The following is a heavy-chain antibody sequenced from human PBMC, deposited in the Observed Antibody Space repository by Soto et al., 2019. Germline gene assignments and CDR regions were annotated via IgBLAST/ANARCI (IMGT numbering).Heavy chain of an antibody. CDR1: GGSFSGYY. J-gene: IGHJ4*02. CDR2: INHSGST. V-gene: IGHV4-34*01. Sequence: QVQLQQWGAGLLQPSETLSLTCAVYGGSFSGYYWSWIRQPPGKGLEWIGEINHSGSTNYNPSLKSRVAISIDTSKNQFSLKLSSVTAADTAVYYCARLTAVATFDYWGQGTLVTVSS. CDR3: ARLTAVATFDY. D-gene: IGHD5-12*01.